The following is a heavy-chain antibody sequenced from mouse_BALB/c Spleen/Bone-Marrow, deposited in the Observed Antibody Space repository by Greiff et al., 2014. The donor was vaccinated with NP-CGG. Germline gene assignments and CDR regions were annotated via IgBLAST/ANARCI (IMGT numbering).Heavy chain of an antibody. V-gene: IGHV1S41*01. CDR1: GYTFTNYW. CDR2: IAPGSGST. CDR3: AREGYGYDGWYFDV. D-gene: IGHD2-2*01. J-gene: IGHJ1*01. Sequence: DLVKPGASVKLSCKTSGYTFTNYWINWIKQRPGQGLEWLGRIAPGSGSTYYNEMFKVKAPLTVDTSSSTAYIQLSSLSSEDSAVCFCAREGYGYDGWYFDVWGAGTTVTVSS.